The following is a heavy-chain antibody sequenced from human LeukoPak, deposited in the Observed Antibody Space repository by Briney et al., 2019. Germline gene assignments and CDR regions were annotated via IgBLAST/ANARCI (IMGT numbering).Heavy chain of an antibody. CDR3: AKDGNFWSGHPFDY. CDR2: ISYDGYNE. Sequence: GGSLRLSCAASGFTFSYYGMHWVRQAPGKGLEWVAVISYDGYNEYYADSVKGRFIISRDNSKNTLYLQMNSLRAEDTAVYYCAKDGNFWSGHPFDYWGQGTLVTVSS. V-gene: IGHV3-30*18. CDR1: GFTFSYYG. J-gene: IGHJ4*02. D-gene: IGHD3-3*01.